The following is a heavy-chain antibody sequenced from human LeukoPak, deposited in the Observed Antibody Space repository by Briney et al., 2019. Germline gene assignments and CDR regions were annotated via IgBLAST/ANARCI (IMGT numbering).Heavy chain of an antibody. CDR1: GGSITSSNW. D-gene: IGHD5-12*01. CDR2: IYHNGDT. Sequence: SGTLFLTCDVSGGSITSSNWWSWVRQPPGKGLEWIGEIYHNGDTNYNPSLKSRVTISVDKSKNQFSLKVRSVTAADTAQYYCARGYSGYDYYFDYWGQGTLVTVSS. CDR3: ARGYSGYDYYFDY. J-gene: IGHJ4*02. V-gene: IGHV4-4*02.